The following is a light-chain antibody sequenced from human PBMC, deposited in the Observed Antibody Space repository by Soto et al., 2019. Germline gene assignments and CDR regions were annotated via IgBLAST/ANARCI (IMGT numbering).Light chain of an antibody. CDR2: NNN. J-gene: IGLJ1*01. V-gene: IGLV1-44*01. Sequence: QSVLTQPPSASGTPGQRVIISCSGSSSSIGSNTVNWYQQLPGMAPKPLIYNNNPRPSGVPDRFSGSKSGTSASLAISGLQSADEADYYCATWDDSRNKHFGTGTKLTVL. CDR1: SSSIGSNT. CDR3: ATWDDSRNKH.